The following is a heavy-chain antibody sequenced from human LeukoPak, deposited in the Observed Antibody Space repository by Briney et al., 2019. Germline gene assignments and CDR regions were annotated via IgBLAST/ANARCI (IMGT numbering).Heavy chain of an antibody. D-gene: IGHD3-3*01. V-gene: IGHV3-21*01. CDR3: ARVGEHGILTYYDFWSGYYSLDY. CDR1: GFTFSSYS. CDR2: ISSSSSYI. J-gene: IGHJ4*02. Sequence: PGGSLRLSCAASGFTFSSYSMNWVRQAPGKGLEWVSSISSSSSYIYYADSVKGRFTISRDNAKNSLYLQMNSLRAEDTAVYYCARVGEHGILTYYDFWSGYYSLDYWGQGTLVTVSS.